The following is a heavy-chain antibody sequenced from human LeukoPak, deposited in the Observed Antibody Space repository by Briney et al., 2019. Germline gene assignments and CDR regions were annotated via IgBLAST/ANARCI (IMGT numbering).Heavy chain of an antibody. V-gene: IGHV3-30-3*01. CDR1: GFTFSSYA. CDR3: ARVSGYYLPFDY. J-gene: IGHJ4*02. Sequence: PGGSLRLSCAASGFTFSSYAMHWVRQAPGKGLEWVAVISYDGSNKYYADSVKGRFTISRDNSKNTLYLQMNSLRAEDTAVYYCARVSGYYLPFDYWGQGTLVTVSS. D-gene: IGHD3-22*01. CDR2: ISYDGSNK.